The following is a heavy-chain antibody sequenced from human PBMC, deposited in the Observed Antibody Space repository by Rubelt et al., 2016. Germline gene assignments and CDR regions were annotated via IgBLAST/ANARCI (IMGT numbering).Heavy chain of an antibody. J-gene: IGHJ4*02. D-gene: IGHD2-21*02. CDR1: GFSFSMYW. Sequence: GSLILSCAASGFSFSMYWLLCLLHFPGKGLVWVSRIYSDVSITTYADSVKGRFTLSRDNAKNSIYLPLNSLRAEDTAVYYCTREFASDPYYFESWGQGTLVTVSS. V-gene: IGHV3-74*01. CDR3: TREFASDPYYFES. CDR2: IYSDVSIT.